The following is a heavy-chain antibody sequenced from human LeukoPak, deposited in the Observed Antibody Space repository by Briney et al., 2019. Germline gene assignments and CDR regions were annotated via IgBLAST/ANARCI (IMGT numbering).Heavy chain of an antibody. CDR2: VYYNGNT. D-gene: IGHD3-22*01. CDR1: GGSISSSRYY. Sequence: SETLSLTCTVSGGSISSSRYYWGWFRQPPGKGLEWVASVYYNGNTYYDPSLKSRVTISADTSINQLSLKVTSVTAADTAVYYCARLPYRNDDSGYYAADYWGQGTLVTVSS. V-gene: IGHV4-39*01. CDR3: ARLPYRNDDSGYYAADY. J-gene: IGHJ4*02.